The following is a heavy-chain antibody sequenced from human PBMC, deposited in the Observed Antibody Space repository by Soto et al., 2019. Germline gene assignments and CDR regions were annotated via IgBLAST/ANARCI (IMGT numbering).Heavy chain of an antibody. CDR2: TYWDDDR. D-gene: IGHD6-19*01. V-gene: IGHV2-5*02. CDR1: GFSFNTRGVG. CDR3: AHLVPGPLSFAY. J-gene: IGHJ1*01. Sequence: QITLKESGPTLVKPTQTLALNCTFSGFSFNTRGVGVAWSRQPPGKALEWLAVTYWDDDRRYRPSLTDRLTITKDISTKQVVLTMTNMDPVDTGTYYCAHLVPGPLSFAYWGQGALVTVSS.